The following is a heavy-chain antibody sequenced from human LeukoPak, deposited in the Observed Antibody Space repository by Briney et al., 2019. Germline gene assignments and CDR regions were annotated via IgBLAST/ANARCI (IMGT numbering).Heavy chain of an antibody. CDR1: GFTFSSYS. J-gene: IGHJ4*02. CDR3: ARVDYGGFNFVY. Sequence: PGGSLRLSCAASGFTFSSYSMNWVRQAPGKGLEWVSYISGSSGSIYYADSVRGRFTISRDNAKNSLSLQMNSLRAEDTAVYYCARVDYGGFNFVYWGQGTLVTVST. CDR2: ISGSSGSI. D-gene: IGHD4-23*01. V-gene: IGHV3-48*01.